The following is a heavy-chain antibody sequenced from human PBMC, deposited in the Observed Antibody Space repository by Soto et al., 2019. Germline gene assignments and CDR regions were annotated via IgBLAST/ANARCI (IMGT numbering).Heavy chain of an antibody. CDR2: IKGKPDGETT. CDR3: TWQSRWNHDVFDV. V-gene: IGHV3-15*07. D-gene: IGHD6-13*01. J-gene: IGHJ3*01. Sequence: EVHLVESGGGLVKPGGSLRLSCAVSGLTFNHAWLNWVRQVPGKGLEWVGRIKGKPDGETTDYAAPVKGRFSMSRDDSKNTVYLQVNSLKTEDTAVYYCTWQSRWNHDVFDVWGQGTMITVSS. CDR1: GLTFNHAW.